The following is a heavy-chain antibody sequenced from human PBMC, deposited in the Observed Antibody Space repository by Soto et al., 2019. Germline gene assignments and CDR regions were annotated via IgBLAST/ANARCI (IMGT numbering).Heavy chain of an antibody. D-gene: IGHD3-10*01. J-gene: IGHJ4*02. CDR3: ARDYASGSGPEY. V-gene: IGHV4-30-4*01. Sequence: SETLSLTCTVSGDSISSGDYYWSWIRQPPGKGLEWIGYIYYSGTTYYSPSLKSRVTISADRSKNQFSLRLTSVTAADTAVYYCARDYASGSGPEYWGQGTLVTVSS. CDR1: GDSISSGDYY. CDR2: IYYSGTT.